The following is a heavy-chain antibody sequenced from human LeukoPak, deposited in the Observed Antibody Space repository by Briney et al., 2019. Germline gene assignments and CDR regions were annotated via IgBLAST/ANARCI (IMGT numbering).Heavy chain of an antibody. V-gene: IGHV3-48*01. CDR2: INSRSSTI. D-gene: IGHD6-19*01. J-gene: IGHJ4*02. Sequence: GGSLRLSCAASRFTFSNYGVNWVRQAPGKGLEWVSYINSRSSTIYYADSVRGRFTISRDNPKNTLYLQMNSLRAEDTAEYYCAKDSNGWYQRGSNYFDYWGQGTLVTVSS. CDR3: AKDSNGWYQRGSNYFDY. CDR1: RFTFSNYG.